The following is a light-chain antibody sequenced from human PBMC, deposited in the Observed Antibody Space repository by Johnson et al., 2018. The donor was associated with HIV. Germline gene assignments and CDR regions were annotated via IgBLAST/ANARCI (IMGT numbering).Light chain of an antibody. CDR1: SSTIGNND. Sequence: QSVLTQPPSVSAAPGQKVTISCSGSSSTIGNNDVSWYQLLPGTAPKLLIYDNNKRPSGIPDRFSGSKSGTSATLGITGLQTGDEADYYCGTWDSSLRVGFFGTGTKVTVL. CDR2: DNN. CDR3: GTWDSSLRVGF. J-gene: IGLJ1*01. V-gene: IGLV1-51*01.